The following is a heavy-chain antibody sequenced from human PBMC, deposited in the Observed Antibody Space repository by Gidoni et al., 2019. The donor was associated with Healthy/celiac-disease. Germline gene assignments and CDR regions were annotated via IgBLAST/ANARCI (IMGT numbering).Heavy chain of an antibody. Sequence: QVQLVESGGGVVQPGRSLRLSCAAAGFTFSSYGMHWVRQAPGKGLEWVAVISYDGSNKYYADSVKGRFTISRDNSKNTLYLQMNSLRAEDTAVYYCAKVEYSSTEYFDYWGQGTLVTVSS. D-gene: IGHD6-6*01. CDR3: AKVEYSSTEYFDY. CDR1: GFTFSSYG. V-gene: IGHV3-30*18. CDR2: ISYDGSNK. J-gene: IGHJ4*02.